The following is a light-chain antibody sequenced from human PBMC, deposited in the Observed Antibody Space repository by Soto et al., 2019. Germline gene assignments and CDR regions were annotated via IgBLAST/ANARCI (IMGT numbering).Light chain of an antibody. CDR1: QSISAN. CDR2: GAS. Sequence: ERVMTQSPATLSVSPGERATLSCRASQSISANLAWYQQKPGQAPRLLIYGASTRATGIPARFSGSGSGTEFTLTISSLQSEDFEVYYCQQYSDWPLTFGGGTKVDIK. CDR3: QQYSDWPLT. J-gene: IGKJ4*01. V-gene: IGKV3-15*01.